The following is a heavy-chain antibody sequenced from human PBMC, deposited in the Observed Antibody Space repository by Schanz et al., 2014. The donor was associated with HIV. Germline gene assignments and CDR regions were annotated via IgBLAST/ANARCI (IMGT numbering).Heavy chain of an antibody. J-gene: IGHJ2*01. D-gene: IGHD3-10*01. Sequence: EVQLVESGGGSVQPGRSLRLSCEASGFSFDDYAMHWVRQAPGKGLEWVSGISWNSGSIGYADSVKGRFTISRDNAKTSLYLQMTSLRAEDTALYFCAKSEGSLWFGELPSGFDLWGRGIVVTVSS. CDR2: ISWNSGSI. V-gene: IGHV3-9*01. CDR1: GFSFDDYA. CDR3: AKSEGSLWFGELPSGFDL.